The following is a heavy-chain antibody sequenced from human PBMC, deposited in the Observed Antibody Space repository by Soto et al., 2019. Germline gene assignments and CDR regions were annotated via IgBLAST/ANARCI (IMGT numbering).Heavy chain of an antibody. J-gene: IGHJ4*02. CDR3: ARDAANWDY. D-gene: IGHD7-27*01. Sequence: GGSLRLSCAASGFTFSSYSMNWVRQAPGKGLEWVSYISSSSSTIYYADSVKGRFTISRDNAKNSLYLQMNSLRAEDTAVYYCARDAANWDYWGQGTLVTVSS. V-gene: IGHV3-48*04. CDR1: GFTFSSYS. CDR2: ISSSSSTI.